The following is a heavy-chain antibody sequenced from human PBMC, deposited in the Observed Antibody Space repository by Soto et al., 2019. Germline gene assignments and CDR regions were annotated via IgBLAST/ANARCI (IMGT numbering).Heavy chain of an antibody. J-gene: IGHJ4*02. V-gene: IGHV1-18*01. CDR1: GYTFGNYG. Sequence: GASAKVCCKDSGYTFGNYGLSWPRQYTERPLEWLAWISAHNGDTKYAEGFQGRVSLTTDTSTTTAFMNLRSLRSDDTAIYYCARDAADRPRPGAYDYWGQGTQVTVSS. D-gene: IGHD2-15*01. CDR2: ISAHNGDT. CDR3: ARDAADRPRPGAYDY.